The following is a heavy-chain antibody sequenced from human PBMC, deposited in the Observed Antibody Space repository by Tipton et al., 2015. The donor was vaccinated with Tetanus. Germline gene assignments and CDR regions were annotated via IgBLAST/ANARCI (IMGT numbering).Heavy chain of an antibody. CDR2: ISYSGST. J-gene: IGHJ4*02. V-gene: IGHV4-39*01. Sequence: TLSLTCSVSGGSISGSSYYWSWIRQPPGKALEWIGSISYSGSTFYHPSLQSRVTISLDTSKNQFSLRLSSVTAADTAVYFCARHSPPYYYGSGSYLDYWGQGTPVTVSS. D-gene: IGHD3-10*01. CDR3: ARHSPPYYYGSGSYLDY. CDR1: GGSISGSSYY.